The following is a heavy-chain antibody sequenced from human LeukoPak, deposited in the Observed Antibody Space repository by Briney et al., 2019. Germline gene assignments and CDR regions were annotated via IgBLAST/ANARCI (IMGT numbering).Heavy chain of an antibody. CDR2: IYYSGST. Sequence: SETLSLTCTVSGGSISSYYWSWIRQLPGKGLEWIGYIYYSGSTNYNPSLKSRVTISVDTSKNQFSLKLSSVTAADTAVYYCARHRLGRRGLERLFDYWGQGTLVTVSS. J-gene: IGHJ4*02. CDR1: GGSISSYY. V-gene: IGHV4-59*08. D-gene: IGHD1-1*01. CDR3: ARHRLGRRGLERLFDY.